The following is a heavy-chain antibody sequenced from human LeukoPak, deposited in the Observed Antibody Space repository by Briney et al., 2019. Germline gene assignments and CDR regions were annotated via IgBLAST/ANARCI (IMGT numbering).Heavy chain of an antibody. CDR3: ARGGPILRGWFDP. D-gene: IGHD2/OR15-2a*01. CDR2: INHSGST. V-gene: IGHV4-34*01. CDR1: GGSFSGYY. Sequence: PSETLSLTCAVYGGSFSGYYWSWIRQPPGKGLEWIGEINHSGSTNYNPSLKSRVTISVDTSKNQFSLKLSSVTAADMAVYYCARGGPILRGWFDPWGQGTLVTVSS. J-gene: IGHJ5*02.